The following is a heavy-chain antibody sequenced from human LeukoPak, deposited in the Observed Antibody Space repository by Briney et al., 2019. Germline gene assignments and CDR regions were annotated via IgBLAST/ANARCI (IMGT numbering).Heavy chain of an antibody. CDR1: GDSISSGGFY. CDR3: ARVYTSAWSDSNWFDP. D-gene: IGHD6-19*01. V-gene: IGHV4-31*03. J-gene: IGHJ5*02. Sequence: SETLSLTCTVSGDSISSGGFYWSWIRQYPGKGLEWIGYIYYSGSTYFNPSLKSRVLISIDTSKNQFSLKTSSMTAADTAVYYCARVYTSAWSDSNWFDPWGQGTLVTVSS. CDR2: IYYSGST.